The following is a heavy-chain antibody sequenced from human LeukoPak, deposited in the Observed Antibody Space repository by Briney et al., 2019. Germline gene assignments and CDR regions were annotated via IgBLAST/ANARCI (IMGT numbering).Heavy chain of an antibody. J-gene: IGHJ4*02. CDR3: ARGRYCSSTSCAFDY. V-gene: IGHV4-34*01. Sequence: SETLSLTCSVNGGSFSGYYWSWIRQPPGKGREWIGEINHSGSTNYNPSLKSRVTISVDTSKNQFSLKLSSVTAADTAVHYCARGRYCSSTSCAFDYWGQGTLVTVSS. CDR1: GGSFSGYY. CDR2: INHSGST. D-gene: IGHD2-2*01.